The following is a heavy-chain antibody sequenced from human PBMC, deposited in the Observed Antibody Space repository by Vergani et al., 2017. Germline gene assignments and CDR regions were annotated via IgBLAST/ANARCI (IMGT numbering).Heavy chain of an antibody. CDR1: GYTFSNYY. V-gene: IGHV1-46*01. CDR3: ARVEYCMVGGYQY. J-gene: IGHJ4*02. Sequence: QVQVVQSGAEVKKSGASVKVSCKTSGYTFSNYYMHWVRQAPGQGLEWMGIINPSGGHTNYAQKFQGRVTMTRDTSTSTVYMERSSLRSEDTAVYYCARVEYCMVGGYQYWGQGSLVTVSA. D-gene: IGHD3-22*01. CDR2: INPSGGHT.